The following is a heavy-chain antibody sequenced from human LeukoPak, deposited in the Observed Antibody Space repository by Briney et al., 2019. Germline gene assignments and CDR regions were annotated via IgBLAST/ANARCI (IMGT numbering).Heavy chain of an antibody. D-gene: IGHD2-15*01. CDR1: GFTFSSYW. CDR3: ARDHLPVALGYCSGGSCYGFGDY. CDR2: IKQDGSEK. Sequence: PGGSLRLSCAASGFTFSSYWMSWVRQAPGKGLEWVANIKQDGSEKYYVDSVKGRFTISRDNAKNSLYLQMNSLRAEDTAVYYCARDHLPVALGYCSGGSCYGFGDYWGQGTLVTVSS. V-gene: IGHV3-7*01. J-gene: IGHJ4*02.